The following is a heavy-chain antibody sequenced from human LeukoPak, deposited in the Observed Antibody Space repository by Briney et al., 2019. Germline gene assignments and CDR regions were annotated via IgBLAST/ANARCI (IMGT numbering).Heavy chain of an antibody. Sequence: SETLSLTCTVSGYSIDSGYYWGWIQQPPGKGLEWIGSMYHTGNTYSNPSLRSRVTISLDMSNNQFSLKLSSVTAADAAVYYCASFRQSPGDYSNDMDVWGQGTTVTVSS. V-gene: IGHV4-38-2*02. CDR3: ASFRQSPGDYSNDMDV. CDR2: MYHTGNT. J-gene: IGHJ6*02. D-gene: IGHD3-10*01. CDR1: GYSIDSGYY.